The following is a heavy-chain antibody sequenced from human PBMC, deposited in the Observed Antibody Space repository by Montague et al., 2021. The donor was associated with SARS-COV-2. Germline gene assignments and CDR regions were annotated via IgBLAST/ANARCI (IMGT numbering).Heavy chain of an antibody. V-gene: IGHV3-30*04. CDR3: AREGYRSGSFYIDY. J-gene: IGHJ4*01. CDR1: RLPFNGYA. Sequence: SLRLSCAASRLPFNGYAMHWVRQAPGKGLERPTFISHDESNHRYADSVQGRFTISRDNSKNTLHLQMDSLRPEDTAVYYCAREGYRSGSFYIDYWGQGTLVTVSS. CDR2: ISHDESNH. D-gene: IGHD1-26*01.